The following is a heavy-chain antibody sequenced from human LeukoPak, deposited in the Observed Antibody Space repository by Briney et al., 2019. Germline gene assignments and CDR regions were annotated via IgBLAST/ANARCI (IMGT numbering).Heavy chain of an antibody. Sequence: GGSLRLSCAASGFTFSSYWMHWVRQTPGKGLVWVSRINGAGSSISYADSVKGRVSISRDNAKNTLYLQMNNLRAEDTAVYYCARGGDYKNDYWGQGTLVTVSS. J-gene: IGHJ4*02. CDR1: GFTFSSYW. CDR2: INGAGSSI. V-gene: IGHV3-74*01. CDR3: ARGGDYKNDY. D-gene: IGHD4-17*01.